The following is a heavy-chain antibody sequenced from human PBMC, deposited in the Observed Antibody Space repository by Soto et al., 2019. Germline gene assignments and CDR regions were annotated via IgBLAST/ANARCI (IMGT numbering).Heavy chain of an antibody. Sequence: QAQLVQSGAEVKKSGASVRVSCKASGYTLTNYGVTWVRQAPGQGLEWLGRVTPYKADTNSAQNLQGRVTMATDTSTNKAYLELSSLRSDDTAVYFCATDGPSNSGNLYAFDIWGQGTMVTVSA. V-gene: IGHV1-18*04. D-gene: IGHD5-12*01. CDR3: ATDGPSNSGNLYAFDI. CDR1: GYTLTNYG. CDR2: VTPYKADT. J-gene: IGHJ3*02.